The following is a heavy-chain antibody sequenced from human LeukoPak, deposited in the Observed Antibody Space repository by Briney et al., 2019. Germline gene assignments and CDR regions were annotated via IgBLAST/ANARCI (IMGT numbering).Heavy chain of an antibody. J-gene: IGHJ4*02. CDR2: IGSKADGGTI. CDR1: GFSFWDYA. Sequence: GESLRLLCPAWGFSFWDYAMIWLRQALGRGMPWVGCIGSKADGGTIEYAASVKGRFTSSRDDSKSTAYLQMNSLKTEDTAVYYCTRVRAGYSSSWYWYYFDYWGQGALVTVSS. D-gene: IGHD6-13*01. CDR3: TRVRAGYSSSWYWYYFDY. V-gene: IGHV3-49*03.